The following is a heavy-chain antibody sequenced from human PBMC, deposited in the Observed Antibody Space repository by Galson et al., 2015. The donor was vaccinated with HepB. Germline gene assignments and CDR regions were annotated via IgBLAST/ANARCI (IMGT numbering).Heavy chain of an antibody. CDR1: GFTFSSYG. J-gene: IGHJ3*02. D-gene: IGHD1-1*01. CDR3: ARVSGTDDAFDI. V-gene: IGHV3-33*01. Sequence: SLRLSCAASGFTFSSYGMHWVRQAPGKGLEWVAVIWYDGSNKYYAESVKGRFTISRDNSKNTLYLQMNSLRAEDTAVYYCARVSGTDDAFDIWGRGTMVTVSS. CDR2: IWYDGSNK.